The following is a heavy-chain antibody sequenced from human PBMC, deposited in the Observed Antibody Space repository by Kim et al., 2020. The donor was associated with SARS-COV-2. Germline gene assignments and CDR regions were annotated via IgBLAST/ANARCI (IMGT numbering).Heavy chain of an antibody. Sequence: SETLSLTCTVSGGSISSGSYYWSWIRQPAGKGLEWIGRIYTSGSTNYNPSLKSRVTISVDTSKNQFSLKLSSVTAADTAVYYCARDRTYYYGSGSYFKYNWFDPWGQGTLVTVSS. CDR2: IYTSGST. J-gene: IGHJ5*02. CDR1: GGSISSGSYY. D-gene: IGHD3-10*01. V-gene: IGHV4-61*02. CDR3: ARDRTYYYGSGSYFKYNWFDP.